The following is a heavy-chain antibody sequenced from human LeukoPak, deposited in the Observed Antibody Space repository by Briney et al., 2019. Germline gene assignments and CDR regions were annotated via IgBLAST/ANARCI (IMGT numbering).Heavy chain of an antibody. CDR1: GGSISSYY. CDR2: IYTSGST. D-gene: IGHD3-22*01. J-gene: IGHJ2*01. V-gene: IGHV4-4*07. CDR3: ARDRGYYDSSGYSSYWYSDL. Sequence: SETLSLTCTVSGGSISSYYWSWIRQPAGKGLEWIGRIYTSGSTNYNPSLKSRVTISVDTSKNQFSLKLSSVTAADTAVYYCARDRGYYDSSGYSSYWYSDLWGRGTLVTVSS.